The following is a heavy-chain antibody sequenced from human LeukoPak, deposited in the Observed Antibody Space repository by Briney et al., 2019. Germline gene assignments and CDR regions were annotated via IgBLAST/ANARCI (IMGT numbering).Heavy chain of an antibody. V-gene: IGHV1-69*04. Sequence: SVKVSCKASGGTFSSYAVSWVRQAPGQGLEEMGRIIPFFGIANYAQKFQGRGTITADKSTSTAYMELSSLRSEDTAVYYCARDSYYDSSGYVPYYWGQGTLVTVSS. J-gene: IGHJ4*02. D-gene: IGHD3-22*01. CDR3: ARDSYYDSSGYVPYY. CDR1: GGTFSSYA. CDR2: IIPFFGIA.